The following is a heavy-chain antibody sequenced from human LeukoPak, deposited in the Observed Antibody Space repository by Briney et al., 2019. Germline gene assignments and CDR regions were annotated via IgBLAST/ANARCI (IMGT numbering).Heavy chain of an antibody. J-gene: IGHJ4*02. CDR2: IYYSGST. D-gene: IGHD6-13*01. V-gene: IGHV4-59*01. CDR3: AFSRGISWYIH. CDR1: GGSISSYY. Sequence: SETLSLTCTVSGGSISSYYWSWIRQPPGKGLEWIGYIYYSGSTNYNPSLKSRVTISVDTSKNQFSLKLSSVTAADTAVYYCAFSRGISWYIHWGQGTLVTVSS.